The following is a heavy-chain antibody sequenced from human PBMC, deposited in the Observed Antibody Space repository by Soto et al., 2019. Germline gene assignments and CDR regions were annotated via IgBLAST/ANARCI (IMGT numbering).Heavy chain of an antibody. CDR2: INPSGGST. V-gene: IGHV1-46*02. J-gene: IGHJ6*02. CDR1: RYTFNNFY. D-gene: IGHD1-26*01. Sequence: ASVKVSCKASRYTFNNFYIHWLRQAPGQGLEWMGIINPSGGSTTYPQKFQGRVTMTRDTSTSTVHMELITLRSEDTAVYYCARSQVGRQLDVWGPGTTVTVSS. CDR3: ARSQVGRQLDV.